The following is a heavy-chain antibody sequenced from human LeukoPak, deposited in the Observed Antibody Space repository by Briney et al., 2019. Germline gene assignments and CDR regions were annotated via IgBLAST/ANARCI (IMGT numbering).Heavy chain of an antibody. J-gene: IGHJ4*02. CDR2: IKSKTDGGTT. D-gene: IGHD5-18*01. CDR1: GFTCSNAW. CDR3: TTDRMTAMFGHDY. Sequence: GGSLRLSGAASGFTCSNAWMSWVRQAPGKGLEWVGRIKSKTDGGTTDYAAPVKGRFTISRDDSKNTLYLQMNSLKTEDTAVYYCTTDRMTAMFGHDYWGQGTLVTVSS. V-gene: IGHV3-15*01.